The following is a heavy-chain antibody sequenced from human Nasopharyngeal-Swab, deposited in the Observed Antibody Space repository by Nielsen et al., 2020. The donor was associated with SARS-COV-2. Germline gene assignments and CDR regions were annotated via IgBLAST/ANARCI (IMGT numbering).Heavy chain of an antibody. J-gene: IGHJ4*02. CDR3: ARGGLYSDYEDYYCDF. CDR2: ISGRGHTT. CDR1: RFTFRNYP. D-gene: IGHD5-12*01. V-gene: IGHV3-23*01. Sequence: GGSLRLSCAASRFTFRNYPMNWVRQAPGDGLEWVSGISGRGHTTYHADSVQGRFTISRDNSKNTFYLPMNNLRVEDTAVYYCARGGLYSDYEDYYCDFWGQGTLVSVSS.